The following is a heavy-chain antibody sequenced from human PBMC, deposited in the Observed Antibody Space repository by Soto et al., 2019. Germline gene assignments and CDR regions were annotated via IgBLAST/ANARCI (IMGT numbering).Heavy chain of an antibody. J-gene: IGHJ6*02. CDR2: IIPISGTA. D-gene: IGHD2-2*01. V-gene: IGHV1-69*01. Sequence: QVQLVQSGAEVKKPGSSVKVSCKASGGTFSSYAISWVRQAPGQGLEWMGGIIPISGTANYAQKFQGTVTITADESTSTAYMELSSLRSEDTAVYNCARSQGSSTSLEIYYYYYYGMDVWGQGTTVTVSS. CDR1: GGTFSSYA. CDR3: ARSQGSSTSLEIYYYYYYGMDV.